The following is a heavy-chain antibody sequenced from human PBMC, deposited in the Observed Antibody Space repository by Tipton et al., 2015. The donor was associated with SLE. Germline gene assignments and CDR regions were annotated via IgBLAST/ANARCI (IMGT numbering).Heavy chain of an antibody. D-gene: IGHD3-10*01. CDR3: AKLITIIRDGMDV. CDR1: GFTFSSYA. CDR2: ISYDGSNK. J-gene: IGHJ6*02. Sequence: SLRLSCAASGFTFSSYAMHWVRQAPGKGLEWVAVISYDGSNKYYADSVKGRFTISRDNSKNTLYLQMNTLRGEDTAVYYCAKLITIIRDGMDVWGQGTTVTVSS. V-gene: IGHV3-30*04.